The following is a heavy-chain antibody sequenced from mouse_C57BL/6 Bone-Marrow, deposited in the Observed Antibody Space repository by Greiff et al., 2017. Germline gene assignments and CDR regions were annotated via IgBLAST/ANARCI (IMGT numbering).Heavy chain of an antibody. Sequence: EVKLVASGGDLVKPGGSLKLSCAASGFTFSSYGMSWVRQTPDKRLEWVATISSGGSYTYYPDSVKGRFTISRDNAKNTLYLQMSSLKSEDTAMYYCARQEGYGWFAYWGQGTLVTVSA. CDR1: GFTFSSYG. CDR3: ARQEGYGWFAY. J-gene: IGHJ3*01. D-gene: IGHD2-2*01. CDR2: ISSGGSYT. V-gene: IGHV5-6*01.